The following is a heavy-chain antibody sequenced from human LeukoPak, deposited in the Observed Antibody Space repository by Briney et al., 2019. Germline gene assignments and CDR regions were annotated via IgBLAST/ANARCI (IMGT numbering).Heavy chain of an antibody. CDR1: GFTFSSYA. Sequence: PGGSLRLSCAASGFTFSSYAMSWVRQAPGKWLEWVSTLSGSGETTYYAHSVKGRFPISRDTSKNTLYLQMNSLRAEDTAVYYCAKLGGGRCYFHDDYWGQGSLVTVSS. CDR2: LSGSGETT. CDR3: AKLGGGRCYFHDDY. J-gene: IGHJ4*02. D-gene: IGHD2-15*01. V-gene: IGHV3-23*01.